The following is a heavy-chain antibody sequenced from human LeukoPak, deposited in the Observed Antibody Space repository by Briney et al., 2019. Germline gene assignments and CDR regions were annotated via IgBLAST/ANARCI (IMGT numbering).Heavy chain of an antibody. J-gene: IGHJ5*02. CDR2: IRGNGGTT. CDR3: AKVELSASGGELDP. CDR1: GFTFSSYG. V-gene: IGHV3-23*01. D-gene: IGHD3-16*02. Sequence: GGSLRLSCAASGFTFSSYGMHWVRQAPGKGLEWVSAIRGNGGTTYDADSVKGRFTISRDNSKNTLYLEMKSLRADDTAVYYCAKVELSASGGELDPWGQGTLVIVSS.